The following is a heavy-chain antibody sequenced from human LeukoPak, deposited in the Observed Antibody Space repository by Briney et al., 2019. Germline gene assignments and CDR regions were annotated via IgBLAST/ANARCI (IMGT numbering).Heavy chain of an antibody. D-gene: IGHD2-15*01. V-gene: IGHV3-23*01. CDR2: ISGSGGNT. Sequence: AGGSLRLSCAASGFTFSSSVVSWVRQAPGKGLEWLSVISGSGGNTYYADSVKGRFTISRDNSKNTVYLQMNSLRVEDTAVYFCAKAPCSGGICYPTYFFDYWGQGTLVTVSS. CDR1: GFTFSSSV. J-gene: IGHJ4*02. CDR3: AKAPCSGGICYPTYFFDY.